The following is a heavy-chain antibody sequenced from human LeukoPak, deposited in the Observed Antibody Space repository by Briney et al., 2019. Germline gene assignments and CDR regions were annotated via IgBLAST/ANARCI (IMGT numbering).Heavy chain of an antibody. CDR2: IIPIFGTA. V-gene: IGHV1-69*01. CDR1: GGTFSSYT. CDR3: ARDNRGYCSGGSCYSNYYYGMDV. Sequence: SVKVSCKASGGTFSSYTISWVRQAPGQGLEWMGGIIPIFGTANYAQKFQGRVTITADESTSTAYMELSSLRSEDTAVYYCARDNRGYCSGGSCYSNYYYGMDVWGQGTTVTVSS. D-gene: IGHD2-15*01. J-gene: IGHJ6*02.